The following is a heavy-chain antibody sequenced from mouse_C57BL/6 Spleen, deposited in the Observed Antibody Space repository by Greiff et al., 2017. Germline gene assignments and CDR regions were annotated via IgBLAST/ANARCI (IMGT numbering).Heavy chain of an antibody. CDR1: GYTFTDYY. V-gene: IGHV1-26*01. Sequence: EVQLQQSGPELVKPGASVKISCKASGYTFTDYYMNWVKQSHGKSLEWIGDINPNNGGTSYNQKFKGKATLTVDKSSSTAYMELRSLTSEDSAVYYCARRGDGYYVYAMDYWGQGTSGTVSS. CDR2: INPNNGGT. D-gene: IGHD2-3*01. CDR3: ARRGDGYYVYAMDY. J-gene: IGHJ4*01.